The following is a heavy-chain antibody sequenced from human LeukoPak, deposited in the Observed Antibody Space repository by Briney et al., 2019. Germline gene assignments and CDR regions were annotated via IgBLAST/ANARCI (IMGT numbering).Heavy chain of an antibody. CDR3: ARDGPGGGYDSDY. Sequence: GGSLRLSCAASGFTFSSYAMHWVRQAPGKGLEWVAVISYDGSNKYYADSVKGRFTISRDNAKNSLYLQMNSLRDEDTAVYYCARDGPGGGYDSDYWGQGTLVIVSS. CDR1: GFTFSSYA. CDR2: ISYDGSNK. V-gene: IGHV3-30-3*01. J-gene: IGHJ4*02. D-gene: IGHD5-12*01.